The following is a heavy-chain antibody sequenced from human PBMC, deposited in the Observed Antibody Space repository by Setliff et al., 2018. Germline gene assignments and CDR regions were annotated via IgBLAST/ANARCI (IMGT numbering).Heavy chain of an antibody. J-gene: IGHJ4*02. V-gene: IGHV3-7*03. CDR3: ARDRGGASTRDH. D-gene: IGHD1-26*01. CDR2: IKPDGTET. CDR1: GFTFDNYW. Sequence: ETLSLSCVASGFTFDNYWMGWVRQPPGKGLEWVANIKPDGTETYYVDSVKGRFTVSRDNPKNSLYLQMSSLRAEDTAIYYCARDRGGASTRDHWGQGTLGTVSS.